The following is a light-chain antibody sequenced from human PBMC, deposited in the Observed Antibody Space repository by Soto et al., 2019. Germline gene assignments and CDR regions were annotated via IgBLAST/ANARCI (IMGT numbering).Light chain of an antibody. V-gene: IGKV1-39*01. CDR1: QTISNS. CDR3: QESHDFLWGT. J-gene: IGKJ1*01. CDR2: GAS. Sequence: DIQMTQSPSSLSASVGDRVTITCRATQTISNSLNWYQQRPGKAPNLLIYGASTLQGGVPSRFSGGGSGTDFTLTINSLQPEDSATYFCQESHDFLWGTFGQGTKVDIX.